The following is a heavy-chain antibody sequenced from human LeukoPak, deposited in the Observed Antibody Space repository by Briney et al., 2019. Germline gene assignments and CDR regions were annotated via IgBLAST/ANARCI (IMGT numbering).Heavy chain of an antibody. V-gene: IGHV4-34*01. Sequence: PSETLSLTCAVYGGSFSGYYWSWIRQPPGKGLEWIGEINHSGSTNYNPPLKSRVTISVDTSKNQFSLKLSSVTAADTAVYYCARGLSPFDYWGQGTLVTVSS. D-gene: IGHD5/OR15-5a*01. CDR3: ARGLSPFDY. CDR1: GGSFSGYY. CDR2: INHSGST. J-gene: IGHJ4*02.